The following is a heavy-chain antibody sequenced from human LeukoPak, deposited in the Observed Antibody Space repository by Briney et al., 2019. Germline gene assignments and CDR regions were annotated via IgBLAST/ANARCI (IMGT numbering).Heavy chain of an antibody. D-gene: IGHD6-13*01. CDR2: IIGSGGTT. V-gene: IGHV3-23*01. J-gene: IGHJ4*02. Sequence: GGSLRLSCAASGITFSSYVMSWVRQAPGKGLEWVSAIIGSGGTTDYADSVKGRFTISRDNSRNTLYLQMNSLRAEDTAVYYCAKGSQYSSSWSDYWGQGTLVTVSS. CDR3: AKGSQYSSSWSDY. CDR1: GITFSSYV.